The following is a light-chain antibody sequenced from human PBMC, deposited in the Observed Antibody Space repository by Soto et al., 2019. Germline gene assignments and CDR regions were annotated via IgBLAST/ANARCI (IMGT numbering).Light chain of an antibody. Sequence: DIQMTQSPSSLSASVGGRVTITCRASQGIRNDLDWYQQKPGKVHKLIIYAASNLQSGVPSRFIGSGSGTDFTLTIRSLQPEYAATYYCQKYVDAPKTFGQGTKLEIK. CDR3: QKYVDAPKT. J-gene: IGKJ2*01. CDR1: QGIRND. V-gene: IGKV1-27*01. CDR2: AAS.